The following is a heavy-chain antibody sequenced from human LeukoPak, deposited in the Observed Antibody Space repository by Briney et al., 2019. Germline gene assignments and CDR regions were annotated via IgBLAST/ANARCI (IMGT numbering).Heavy chain of an antibody. J-gene: IGHJ3*02. CDR1: GGTFSSYA. D-gene: IGHD4-23*01. CDR2: IIPIFGTA. V-gene: IGHV1-69*06. CDR3: ARGYGGNSEALDI. Sequence: SVKVSCKASGGTFSSYAISWVRQAPGQGLEWMGRIIPIFGTANYAQKFQGRVTITADKSTSTAYMELSSLRSEDTAVYYCARGYGGNSEALDIWGQGTMVTVSS.